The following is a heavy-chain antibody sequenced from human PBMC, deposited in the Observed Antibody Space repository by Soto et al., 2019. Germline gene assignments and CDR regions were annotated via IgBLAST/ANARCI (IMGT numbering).Heavy chain of an antibody. D-gene: IGHD1-26*01. V-gene: IGHV3-48*02. CDR2: ISSSSGTR. CDR1: GFTFSSYT. J-gene: IGHJ3*02. CDR3: ATYKWEPLGKWAFDI. Sequence: GGSLRLSCAASGFTFSSYTMNWVRQAPGKGLEWVSSISSSSGTRHYADSVKGRFTISRDNAKNSLFLEMNSLRDDDTAVYYCATYKWEPLGKWAFDIWGQGTMVTVSS.